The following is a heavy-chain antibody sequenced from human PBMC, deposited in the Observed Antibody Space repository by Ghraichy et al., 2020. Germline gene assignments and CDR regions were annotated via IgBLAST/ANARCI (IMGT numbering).Heavy chain of an antibody. V-gene: IGHV3-7*01. Sequence: GESLNISCAASGFSFSEYWMSWVRQAPGKGLEWVANIKPDGSEKYYVDSVKGRFTISRDNAKNSVYLQMNSLRAEDTAVYYCARPFRLMEDAFDVWGQGTMVTVSS. D-gene: IGHD2-8*01. J-gene: IGHJ3*01. CDR2: IKPDGSEK. CDR3: ARPFRLMEDAFDV. CDR1: GFSFSEYW.